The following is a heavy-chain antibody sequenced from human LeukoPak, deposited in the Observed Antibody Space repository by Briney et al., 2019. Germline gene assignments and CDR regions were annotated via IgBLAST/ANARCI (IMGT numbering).Heavy chain of an antibody. V-gene: IGHV4-4*07. D-gene: IGHD5-18*01. CDR3: ARDRGYSYAFDS. J-gene: IGHJ4*02. CDR1: GGSISSYY. CDR2: IYTSGST. Sequence: SETLSLTCTVSGGSISSYYWSWIRQPAGKGLEWMGRIYTSGSTNYNPSLKSRVTISIDTSKNQFSLKLNCVRAADTAVYYCARDRGYSYAFDSWGQGTLVTVSS.